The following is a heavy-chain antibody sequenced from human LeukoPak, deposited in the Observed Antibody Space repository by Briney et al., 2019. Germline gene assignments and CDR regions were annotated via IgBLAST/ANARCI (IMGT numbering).Heavy chain of an antibody. CDR2: INTDTGTP. Sequence: ASVKVSCKASGYTFTSNAVNWVRQAPGQGLEWMGWINTDTGTPTYAQGFTGRFVFSLDTSVSTAYLQITSLKAEDTAIYYCAREKFGEFHNWFDPWGQGTLVTVSS. CDR1: GYTFTSNA. D-gene: IGHD3-10*01. J-gene: IGHJ5*02. CDR3: AREKFGEFHNWFDP. V-gene: IGHV7-4-1*02.